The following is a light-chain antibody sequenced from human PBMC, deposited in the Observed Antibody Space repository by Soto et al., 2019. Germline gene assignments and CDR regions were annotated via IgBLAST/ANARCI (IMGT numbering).Light chain of an antibody. V-gene: IGLV2-23*01. J-gene: IGLJ1*01. Sequence: QSVLTQPASVSGSPGQSITISCSGTSSDVGRYNLVSWYQQHPGKAPKLMLYEGNKRPSGVSDRFSGSKTDNTSSLTISGLQAEDEADYYSCSFAGDNTYVFGTGTKVTVL. CDR3: CSFAGDNTYV. CDR1: SSDVGRYNL. CDR2: EGN.